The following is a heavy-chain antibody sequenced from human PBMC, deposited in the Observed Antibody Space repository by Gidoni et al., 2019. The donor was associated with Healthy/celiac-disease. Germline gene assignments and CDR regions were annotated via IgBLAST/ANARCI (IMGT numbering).Heavy chain of an antibody. V-gene: IGHV4-31*03. CDR1: GGSISRGGYY. CDR2: IYYSGST. CDR3: GRDPRITIFGVVHWYFDL. Sequence: QVQLQESGPGLVKPSQTLSLTCPVSGGSISRGGYYWSWIRQHPGKGLEWIGYIYYSGSTYYNPSLKGRVTISVETSKNQFSLKLRSVTAGDTGVYYCGRDPRITIFGVVHWYFDLWGRGTLVTVSS. J-gene: IGHJ2*01. D-gene: IGHD3-3*01.